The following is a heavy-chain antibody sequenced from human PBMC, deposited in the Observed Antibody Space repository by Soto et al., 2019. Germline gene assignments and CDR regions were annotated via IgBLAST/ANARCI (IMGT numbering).Heavy chain of an antibody. CDR1: GLIFSDYA. D-gene: IGHD1-26*01. V-gene: IGHV3-23*01. Sequence: EVQLLESGGNLVQPGGSLRLSCAASGLIFSDYAMSWVRQAPGKGLECVACISGSGGGTFYADSVKGRFTISRDNSKNRLSLQMNSLRVDDTAVYFCAKDRFGIVGPVDYWGQGTLVTVSS. CDR2: ISGSGGGT. CDR3: AKDRFGIVGPVDY. J-gene: IGHJ4*02.